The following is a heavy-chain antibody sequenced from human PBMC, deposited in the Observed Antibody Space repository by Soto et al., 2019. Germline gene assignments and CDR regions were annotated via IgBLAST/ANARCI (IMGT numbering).Heavy chain of an antibody. Sequence: QVQLVQSGAEVKKPGASVKVSCKASGYTFSTYGLSWVRQAPGQGLEWMGWINGYNGNTNYAPKLKGRITMTTDTPTTTAYMELRSLRSDDTAVYYCARMGDVPYYYYGMDVWGQGTTVTVSS. D-gene: IGHD3-16*01. CDR3: ARMGDVPYYYYGMDV. V-gene: IGHV1-18*01. CDR1: GYTFSTYG. J-gene: IGHJ6*02. CDR2: INGYNGNT.